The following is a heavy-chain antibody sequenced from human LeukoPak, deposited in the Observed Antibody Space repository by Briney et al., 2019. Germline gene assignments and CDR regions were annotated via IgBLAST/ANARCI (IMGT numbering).Heavy chain of an antibody. D-gene: IGHD4-17*01. CDR1: GGSFSGYY. Sequence: SETLSLTCAVYGGSFSGYYWSWIRQPPGKGLKWIGEINHSGSTNYNPSLKSRVTISADTSKNQFSLKLSSVTAADTAVYYCAGSSTVTTFAGYYYYMDVWGKGTTVTVSS. J-gene: IGHJ6*03. CDR3: AGSSTVTTFAGYYYYMDV. V-gene: IGHV4-34*01. CDR2: INHSGST.